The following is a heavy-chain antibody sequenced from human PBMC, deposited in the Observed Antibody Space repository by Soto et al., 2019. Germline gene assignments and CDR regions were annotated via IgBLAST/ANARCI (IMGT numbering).Heavy chain of an antibody. CDR1: GGSISSSSYY. CDR2: IYYSGST. CDR3: AIIVGEWLVLW. D-gene: IGHD6-19*01. V-gene: IGHV4-39*01. J-gene: IGHJ4*02. Sequence: SETLSLTCTVSGGSISSSSYYWGWIRQPPGKGLEWIGSIYYSGSTYYNPSLKSRVTISVDTSKNQFSLKLSSVTAADTAVYYCAIIVGEWLVLWWGQGTLVTVSS.